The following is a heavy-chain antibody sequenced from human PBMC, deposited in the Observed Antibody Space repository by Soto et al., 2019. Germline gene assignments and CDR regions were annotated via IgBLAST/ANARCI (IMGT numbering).Heavy chain of an antibody. V-gene: IGHV1-69*06. Sequence: QVQLVQSGAEVKTPGSSVKVSCKASGGNFNSFSIDWVRQAPGQGLEWMGGIIPMSGRPNYAQRFQGRVTFSADKSTNTVYMEVNSLTYEDTAVYYCTRRGRQSANWFGPWGQGTLVTVSS. CDR3: TRRGRQSANWFGP. CDR1: GGNFNSFS. J-gene: IGHJ5*02. CDR2: IIPMSGRP.